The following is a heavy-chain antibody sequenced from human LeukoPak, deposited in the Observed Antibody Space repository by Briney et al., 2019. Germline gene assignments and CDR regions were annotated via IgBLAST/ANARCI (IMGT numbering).Heavy chain of an antibody. D-gene: IGHD3-10*01. CDR3: AGDWFGELLYIFDY. CDR1: GFTFSSYG. Sequence: GGSLRLSCAASGFTFSSYGMHWVRQAPGKGLEWVAVIWYDGSNKYYADSVKGRFTISRDNSKNTLYLQMNSLRAEDTAVYYCAGDWFGELLYIFDYWGQGTLVTVSS. V-gene: IGHV3-33*01. J-gene: IGHJ4*02. CDR2: IWYDGSNK.